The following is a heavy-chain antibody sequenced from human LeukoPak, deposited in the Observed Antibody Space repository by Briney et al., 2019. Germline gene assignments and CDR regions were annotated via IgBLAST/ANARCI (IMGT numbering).Heavy chain of an antibody. V-gene: IGHV4-34*01. Sequence: SETLSLTCAVYGVSFSGYYWSWVRQPPGKGLEWIGEINHSGSTNYNPYLKSRVTISVDTSKNQFSLKLSSVAAADTPVYYCARGRVGGDAFDIWGQGTMVTGSS. CDR2: INHSGST. J-gene: IGHJ3*02. CDR3: ARGRVGGDAFDI. CDR1: GVSFSGYY. D-gene: IGHD1-26*01.